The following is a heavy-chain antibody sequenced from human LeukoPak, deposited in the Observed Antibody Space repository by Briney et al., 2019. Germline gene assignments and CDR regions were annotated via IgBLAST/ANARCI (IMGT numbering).Heavy chain of an antibody. J-gene: IGHJ4*02. D-gene: IGHD3-16*01. CDR2: ISSSSSCI. CDR3: ARDFGARPRSYFDY. Sequence: GGSLRLSCAASGFTFSSYSMNWVRQAPGKGLEWVSSISSSSSCIYYADSVKGRFTISRDNSKNTLYLQMNSLRAEDTAVYYCARDFGARPRSYFDYWGQGTLVTVSS. V-gene: IGHV3-21*01. CDR1: GFTFSSYS.